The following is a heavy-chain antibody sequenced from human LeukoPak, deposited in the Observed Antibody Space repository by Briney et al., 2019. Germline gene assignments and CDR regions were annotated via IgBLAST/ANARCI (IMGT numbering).Heavy chain of an antibody. Sequence: GASVKVSCKASGGTFSSYAISWVRQAPGQGLEWMGRIIPILGTANYAQKLQGRVTMTTDTSTSTAYMELRSLRSDDTAVYYCARVGRFYDSSGETIYFDYWGQGTLVTVSS. CDR3: ARVGRFYDSSGETIYFDY. J-gene: IGHJ4*02. D-gene: IGHD3-22*01. V-gene: IGHV1-69*04. CDR1: GGTFSSYA. CDR2: IIPILGTA.